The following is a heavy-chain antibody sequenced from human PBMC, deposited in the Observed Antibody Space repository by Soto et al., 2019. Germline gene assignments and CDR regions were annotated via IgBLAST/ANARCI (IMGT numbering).Heavy chain of an antibody. Sequence: WASVKVSCKASGYTFTSYDINWVRQATGQGLEWMGWMNPNSSNTCYAQKFQGRATMTRNTSISTAYMELSSLRSEDTAVYYCARATNFGWFTYRFDPWGQGTLVTVSS. D-gene: IGHD3-9*01. J-gene: IGHJ5*02. V-gene: IGHV1-8*01. CDR2: MNPNSSNT. CDR3: ARATNFGWFTYRFDP. CDR1: GYTFTSYD.